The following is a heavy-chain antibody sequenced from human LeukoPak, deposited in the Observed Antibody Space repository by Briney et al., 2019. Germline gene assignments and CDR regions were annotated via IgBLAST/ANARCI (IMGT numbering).Heavy chain of an antibody. J-gene: IGHJ3*02. CDR2: ISSTGGTI. CDR3: ARGYSRAAFDI. V-gene: IGHV3-48*01. D-gene: IGHD2-15*01. CDR1: GFTFSSYS. Sequence: GGSLRLSCAASGFTFSSYSMNWVRQAPGKGLEWVSFISSTGGTIYYADSVKGRFTVSRDNGENSLLLQMNSLRAEDTALYYCARGYSRAAFDIWGQGTVVAVSS.